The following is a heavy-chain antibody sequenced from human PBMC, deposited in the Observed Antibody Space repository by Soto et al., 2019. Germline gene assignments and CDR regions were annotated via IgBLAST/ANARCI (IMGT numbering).Heavy chain of an antibody. CDR2: IIPILGIA. V-gene: IGHV1-69*04. Sequence: ASVKVSCKASGGTFSSYTISWVRQAPGQGLEWMGRIIPILGIANYAQKFQGRVTITADKSTSTACMELGSLRSEDTAVYYCARDQQVGYCSSTSCYAGQFDYWGQGTLVTVSS. D-gene: IGHD2-2*01. J-gene: IGHJ4*02. CDR1: GGTFSSYT. CDR3: ARDQQVGYCSSTSCYAGQFDY.